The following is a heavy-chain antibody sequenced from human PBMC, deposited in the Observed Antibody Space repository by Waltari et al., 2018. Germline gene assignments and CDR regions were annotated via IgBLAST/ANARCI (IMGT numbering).Heavy chain of an antibody. CDR2: MTAAGRSR. D-gene: IGHD4-17*01. V-gene: IGHV3-23*01. J-gene: IGHJ2*01. CDR3: AKADFGDPFWYFDL. Sequence: EVQLLESGGGLVQPGGSLRLSCAASGFSFSHYPMPWVRQAPVKGLEWVSTMTAAGRSRNYADSVKGRFTNSRDNSQNTLDLQMNTLRAEATAVYFCAKADFGDPFWYFDLWGRGTLVTVSA. CDR1: GFSFSHYP.